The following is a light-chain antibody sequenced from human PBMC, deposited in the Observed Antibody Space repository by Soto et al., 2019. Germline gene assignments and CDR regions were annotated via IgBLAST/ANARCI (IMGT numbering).Light chain of an antibody. CDR2: DTD. J-gene: IGLJ2*01. CDR3: ATWDSSLSAVV. V-gene: IGLV1-51*01. CDR1: NSNIGKNY. Sequence: QPVLTQSPSVSAAPGQKVTISCSGSNSNIGKNYVSWYQQLPGTAPKVLIYDTDKRPSGIPDRFSGSKSGTSATLGITGLQTGDEADYYCATWDSSLSAVVFGGGTKVTVL.